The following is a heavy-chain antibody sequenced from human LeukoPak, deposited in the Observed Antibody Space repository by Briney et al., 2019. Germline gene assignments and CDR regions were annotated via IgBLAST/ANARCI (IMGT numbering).Heavy chain of an antibody. CDR1: GFAFSNFA. CDR2: ISFDGSNK. Sequence: GRSLRLSCAASGFAFSNFAMHWVRQAPGKGLEWVAVISFDGSNKYYADSVKGRFTISRDNSKNTLYLQMNTLRPEDTAVYYCANNYGSGSYLLGDYWGQGALVIVSS. J-gene: IGHJ4*02. D-gene: IGHD3-10*01. CDR3: ANNYGSGSYLLGDY. V-gene: IGHV3-30-3*01.